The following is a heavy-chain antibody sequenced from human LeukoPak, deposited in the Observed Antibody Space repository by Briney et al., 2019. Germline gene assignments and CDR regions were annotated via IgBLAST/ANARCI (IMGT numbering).Heavy chain of an antibody. CDR1: GFTFSSYT. J-gene: IGHJ4*02. D-gene: IGHD3-10*01. CDR3: APGGPGYYFDY. CDR2: IRGSGGRT. Sequence: GCSLRLSCAASGFTFSSYTMSWLRQAPAKGLEGVLAIRGSGGRTSHADSVKGRSTNPRDNSKTTPYLQVNRLRAEDTAVYYCAPGGPGYYFDYWGQGTLVTVSS. V-gene: IGHV3-23*01.